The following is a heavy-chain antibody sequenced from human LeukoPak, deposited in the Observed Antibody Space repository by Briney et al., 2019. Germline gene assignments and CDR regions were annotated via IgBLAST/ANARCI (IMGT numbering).Heavy chain of an antibody. D-gene: IGHD6-19*01. CDR1: GFTFSRYW. V-gene: IGHV3-9*01. CDR2: ISWNSGSI. CDR3: AKDIWGAVAGNIDY. Sequence: GGSLRLSCAASGFTFSRYWMHWVRQAPGKGLEWVSGISWNSGSIGYADSVKGRFTISRDNAKNSLYLQMNSLRAEDTALYYCAKDIWGAVAGNIDYWGQGTLVTVSS. J-gene: IGHJ4*02.